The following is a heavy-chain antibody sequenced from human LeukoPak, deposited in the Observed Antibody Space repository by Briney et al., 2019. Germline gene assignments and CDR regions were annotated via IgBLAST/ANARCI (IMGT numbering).Heavy chain of an antibody. CDR1: GFTFSSYG. V-gene: IGHV3-33*01. Sequence: GRSLRLSCAASGFTFSSYGMHWVRQAPGKGLEWVAVIWYDGSNKYYADSVKGRFTISRDNSKNTLYLQMNSLRAEDTAVYYCAGEEGYYGSGSYLDYWGQGTLVTVSS. CDR2: IWYDGSNK. J-gene: IGHJ4*02. CDR3: AGEEGYYGSGSYLDY. D-gene: IGHD3-10*01.